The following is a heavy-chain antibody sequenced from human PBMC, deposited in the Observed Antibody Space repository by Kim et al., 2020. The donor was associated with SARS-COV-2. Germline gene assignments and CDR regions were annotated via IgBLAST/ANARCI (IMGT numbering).Heavy chain of an antibody. J-gene: IGHJ6*02. CDR1: GYTFTSYA. V-gene: IGHV7-4-1*02. D-gene: IGHD6-13*01. Sequence: ASVKVSCKASGYTFTSYAMNWVRQAPGQGLEWMGWINTNTGNPTYAQGFTGRFVFSLDTSVSTAYLQISSLKAEDTAVYYCARDLHRSSWQSYYYYGMDVWGQGTTVTVSS. CDR2: INTNTGNP. CDR3: ARDLHRSSWQSYYYYGMDV.